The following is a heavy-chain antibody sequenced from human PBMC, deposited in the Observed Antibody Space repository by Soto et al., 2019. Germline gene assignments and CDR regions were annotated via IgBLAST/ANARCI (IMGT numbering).Heavy chain of an antibody. D-gene: IGHD6-13*01. V-gene: IGHV4-31*11. CDR3: AGYSSSWYEDVTDKNWFDP. J-gene: IGHJ5*02. CDR1: GYSISSGGYY. CDR2: IYYSGST. Sequence: NPSETLSLTCAVSGYSISSGGYYWSWIRQHPGKGLEWIGYIYYSGSTYYNPSLKSRVTISVDTSKNQFSLKLSSVTAADTAVYYCAGYSSSWYEDVTDKNWFDPWGQGTLVTVSS.